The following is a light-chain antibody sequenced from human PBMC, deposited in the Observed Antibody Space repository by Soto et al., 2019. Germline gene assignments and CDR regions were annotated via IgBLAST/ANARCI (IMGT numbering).Light chain of an antibody. CDR2: AAS. Sequence: IVLTQSPGTLSLSPGERVTLSCRASQSVSSSSLAWYQQKPGLAPRLLIYAASSRATGIPDRISGSGSGTDFTLTISRLEPEDFAVYYCQQYGRGLTFGGGTKVDIK. V-gene: IGKV3-20*01. CDR1: QSVSSSS. J-gene: IGKJ4*01. CDR3: QQYGRGLT.